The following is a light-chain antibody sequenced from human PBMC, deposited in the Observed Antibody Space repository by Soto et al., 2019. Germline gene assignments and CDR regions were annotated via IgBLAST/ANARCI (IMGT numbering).Light chain of an antibody. J-gene: IGKJ2*02. V-gene: IGKV3-20*01. CDR3: QQYGDSPRT. Sequence: VLTQSPGTLSLSPGERATLSCRASESVSNSYLAWYQQRPGQPPRLLIYGASSRATGIPDRFSGSGSGTDFTLTISRLEPEDFAVYFCQQYGDSPRTFGQGTKVEI. CDR2: GAS. CDR1: ESVSNSY.